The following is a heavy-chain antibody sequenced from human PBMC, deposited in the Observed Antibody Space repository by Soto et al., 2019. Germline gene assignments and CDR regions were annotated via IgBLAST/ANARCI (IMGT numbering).Heavy chain of an antibody. CDR3: ARDKDDYVWGSYRQSDAFDI. CDR1: GYTFTSYY. V-gene: IGHV1-46*01. Sequence: GASVKISCKASGYTFTSYYMHWVRQAPGQGLEWMGIINPSGGSTSYAQKFQGRDTMTRDTSTSTVYMELSSLRSEDTAVYYCARDKDDYVWGSYRQSDAFDIWGQGTMVTVSS. CDR2: INPSGGST. D-gene: IGHD3-16*02. J-gene: IGHJ3*02.